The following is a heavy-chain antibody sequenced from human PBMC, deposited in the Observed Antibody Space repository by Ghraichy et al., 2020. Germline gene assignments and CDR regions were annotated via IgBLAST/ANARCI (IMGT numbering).Heavy chain of an antibody. D-gene: IGHD5-12*01. CDR2: INAGNGNT. CDR3: ARDPDSGYDGGYFDY. CDR1: GYTFTSYA. Sequence: ASVKVSCKASGYTFTSYAMHWVRQAPGQRLEWMGWINAGNGNTKYSQKFQGRVTITRDTSASTAYMELSSLRSEDTAVYYCARDPDSGYDGGYFDYWGQGTLVTVSS. V-gene: IGHV1-3*01. J-gene: IGHJ4*02.